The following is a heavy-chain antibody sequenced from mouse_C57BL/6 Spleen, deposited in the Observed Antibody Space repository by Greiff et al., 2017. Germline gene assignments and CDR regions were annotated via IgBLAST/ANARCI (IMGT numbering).Heavy chain of an antibody. CDR1: GYAFSSYW. CDR3: AREGELLFAY. D-gene: IGHD2-1*01. V-gene: IGHV1-80*01. CDR2: IYPGDGDT. Sequence: LQESGAELVKPGASVKISCKASGYAFSSYWMNWVKQRPGKGLEWIGQIYPGDGDTNYNGKFKGKATLTADKSSSTAYMQLSSLTSEDSAVYFCAREGELLFAYWGQGTLVTVSA. J-gene: IGHJ3*01.